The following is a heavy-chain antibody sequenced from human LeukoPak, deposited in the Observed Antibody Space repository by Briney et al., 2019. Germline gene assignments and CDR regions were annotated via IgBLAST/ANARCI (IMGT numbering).Heavy chain of an antibody. D-gene: IGHD6-6*01. CDR1: GFTFDDHA. J-gene: IGHJ4*02. CDR3: ARDPYSSSLRLPDY. CDR2: ITWNSGSI. Sequence: PGGSLRLFCAASGFTFDDHAMHWVRQAPGKGLEWVSGITWNSGSIGYADSVKGRFTISRDNAKNSLYLQMNSLRAEDTAFYYCARDPYSSSLRLPDYWGQGTLVTVSS. V-gene: IGHV3-9*01.